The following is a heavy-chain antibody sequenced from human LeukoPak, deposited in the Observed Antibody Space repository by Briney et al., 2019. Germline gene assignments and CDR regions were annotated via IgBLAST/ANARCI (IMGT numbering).Heavy chain of an antibody. V-gene: IGHV3-66*01. CDR2: IYSGGST. D-gene: IGHD3-10*01. Sequence: GSLRLSCAASGFTVSSNYMSWVRQAPGKGLEWVSVIYSGGSTYYADSVKGRFTISRDNSKNTPYLQMNSLRAEDTAVCYCARVGGTMVRGATDYWGQGTLVTVSS. CDR3: ARVGGTMVRGATDY. J-gene: IGHJ4*02. CDR1: GFTVSSNY.